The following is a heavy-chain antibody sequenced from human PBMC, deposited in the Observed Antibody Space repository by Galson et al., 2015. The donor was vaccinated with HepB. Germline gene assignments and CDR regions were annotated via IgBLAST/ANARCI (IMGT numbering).Heavy chain of an antibody. CDR3: ARARYNISPPEV. J-gene: IGHJ4*02. CDR1: GYTFTSYG. CDR2: IFTYNGNT. Sequence: SVKVSCKASGYTFTSYGISWVRQAPGQGREWMGWIFTYNGNTDYGQKFQGRVTMTADTSTNTAYMELRSLRSDDTAVYYCARARYNISPPEVWGQGTLVTVSS. D-gene: IGHD1-14*01. V-gene: IGHV1-18*01.